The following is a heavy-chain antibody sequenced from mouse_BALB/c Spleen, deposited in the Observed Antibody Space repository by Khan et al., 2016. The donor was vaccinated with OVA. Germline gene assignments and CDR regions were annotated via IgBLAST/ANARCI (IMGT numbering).Heavy chain of an antibody. CDR1: GYPITSDYA. CDR2: ISYSGSN. V-gene: IGHV3-2*02. J-gene: IGHJ4*01. Sequence: EVQPQESGPGLVKPSQSLSLTCTVTGYPITSDYAWNWIRQFPGNKLEWMGHISYSGSNSYHPSLKSRIPITRDTSKNQFFLQLNSETTEDTATYYCTRGRAYWGQGTSVTVSS. D-gene: IGHD3-3*01. CDR3: TRGRAY.